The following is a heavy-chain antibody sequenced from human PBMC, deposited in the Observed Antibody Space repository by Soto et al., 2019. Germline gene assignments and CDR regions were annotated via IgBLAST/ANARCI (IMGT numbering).Heavy chain of an antibody. J-gene: IGHJ5*02. CDR2: ISNDGSST. V-gene: IGHV3-74*01. D-gene: IGHD3-22*01. CDR1: GFPLNSFF. CDR3: VRDQDSRGYSVFNL. Sequence: SGGSLRLSCAASGFPLNSFFMHWVRQAPGKGLMWVSRISNDGSSTTYADSVKGRFTISRDNARNTLYLQMNSLRVDDTAVYFCVRDQDSRGYSVFNLWGQGAQVTVS.